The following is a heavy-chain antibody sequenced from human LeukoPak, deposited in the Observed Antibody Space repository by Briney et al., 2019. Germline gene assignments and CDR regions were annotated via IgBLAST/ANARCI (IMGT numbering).Heavy chain of an antibody. CDR3: ARARYVGSGWYYDHHAFDI. V-gene: IGHV1-69*01. CDR2: IIPIFGTA. Sequence: GSSVKVSCKASGGTFSSYAISWVRQAPGQGLEWMGGIIPIFGTANYAQKFQGRVTITADESTSTAYMELSSLRSEDTAVYYCARARYVGSGWYYDHHAFDIWGQGTMVTVSS. D-gene: IGHD6-19*01. CDR1: GGTFSSYA. J-gene: IGHJ3*02.